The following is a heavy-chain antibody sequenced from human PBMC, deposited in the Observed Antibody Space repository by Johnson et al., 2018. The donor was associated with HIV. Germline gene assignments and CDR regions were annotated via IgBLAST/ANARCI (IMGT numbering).Heavy chain of an antibody. CDR2: ISYDGSDE. J-gene: IGHJ3*02. Sequence: QVQLVESGGGVVQPGRSLRLSCAASGFTFSNYAMHWVRQAPGRGLEWVAVISYDGSDEYYADSVRGRFTISRDNSKNTLYLQMSSLRAEDTAVYYCASTGSGSDDAFDIWGQGTMVTVSS. V-gene: IGHV3-30*04. CDR3: ASTGSGSDDAFDI. D-gene: IGHD3-10*01. CDR1: GFTFSNYA.